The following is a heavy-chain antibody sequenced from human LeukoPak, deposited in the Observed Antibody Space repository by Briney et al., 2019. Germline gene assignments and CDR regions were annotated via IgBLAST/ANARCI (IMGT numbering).Heavy chain of an antibody. CDR2: ISCNCNSI. V-gene: IGHV3-48*01. CDR1: GFTFSPYS. Sequence: GGSLRLSCAASGFTFSPYSVNWLRQAPGKGLEWLSFISCNCNSIYYADSVKGRFTISRDNAKSSLSLQMHSLTAEDTDVYYCARDRSSGFKNDFDYWGQGTLVTVSP. J-gene: IGHJ4*02. D-gene: IGHD6-19*01. CDR3: ARDRSSGFKNDFDY.